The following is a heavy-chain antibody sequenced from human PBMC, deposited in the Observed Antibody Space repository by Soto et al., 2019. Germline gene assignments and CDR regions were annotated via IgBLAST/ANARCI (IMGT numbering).Heavy chain of an antibody. CDR1: GYTFTSYG. D-gene: IGHD4-17*01. J-gene: IGHJ4*02. CDR2: ISAYNGNT. V-gene: IGHV1-18*01. Sequence: QVQLVQSGAEVKKPGASEKVSCKASGYTFTSYGISWVRQAAGQGLERLGWISAYNGNTNYAQKLQGRATMSMDTAESTAYLELRSLTSDGTAVYYGARDLHGDPYYWGQGTLVTVSS. CDR3: ARDLHGDPYY.